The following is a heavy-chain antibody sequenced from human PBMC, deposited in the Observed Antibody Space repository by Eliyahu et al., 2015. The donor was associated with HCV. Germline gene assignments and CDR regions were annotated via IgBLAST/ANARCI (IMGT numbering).Heavy chain of an antibody. V-gene: IGHV4-34*01. Sequence: QVQLQQWGAGLLKPAETLXLTXAXDGGSFSGYYWSWIRQPPGKGVEWVGGINPSGGSNYNPSLKSRVTISXDTSKNQFSLKLNSVTAADTAVYYCARGRYSNGWGHGAFDIWGQGTMVTVSS. J-gene: IGHJ3*02. CDR2: INPSGGS. CDR1: GGSFSGYY. CDR3: ARGRYSNGWGHGAFDI. D-gene: IGHD6-19*01.